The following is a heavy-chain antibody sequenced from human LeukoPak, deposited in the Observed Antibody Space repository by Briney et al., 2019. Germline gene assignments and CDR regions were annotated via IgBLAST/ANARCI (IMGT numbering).Heavy chain of an antibody. CDR3: ARGRYYDSRAFYFDY. V-gene: IGHV1-46*01. CDR2: INPSGGST. D-gene: IGHD3-22*01. CDR1: GYIFTSNH. Sequence: GASVKVSCKAAGYIFTSNHMHWVRQAPGQGLEWMGKINPSGGSTSYAQKFQGRVTITRDTSASTAYMELSSLRSEDTAVHYCARGRYYDSRAFYFDYWGQGTLVTVSS. J-gene: IGHJ4*02.